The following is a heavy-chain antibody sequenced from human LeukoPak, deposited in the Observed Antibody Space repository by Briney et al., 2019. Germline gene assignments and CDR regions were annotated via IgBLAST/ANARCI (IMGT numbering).Heavy chain of an antibody. CDR1: GYTFTGYY. V-gene: IGHV1-2*02. D-gene: IGHD6-19*01. CDR3: AREGYSSGWSGMVY. J-gene: IGHJ4*02. Sequence: ASVKVSCKASGYTFTGYYMHWVRQAPGQGLEWMGWINPNSGGTNYAQKFQGRVTMTRDTSISTAYMELSRLRSDDTAVYYCAREGYSSGWSGMVYWGQGTLVTVPS. CDR2: INPNSGGT.